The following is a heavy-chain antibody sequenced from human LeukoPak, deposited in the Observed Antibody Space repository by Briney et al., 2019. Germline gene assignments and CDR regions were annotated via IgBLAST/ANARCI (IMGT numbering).Heavy chain of an antibody. Sequence: ASVKVSCKASGYTFTGYYMHWVRQAPGQGLEWMGIINPSGGSTSYAQKFQGRVTMTRDTSTSTVYMELSSLRSEDTAVYYCARSASMVRGVILSDYWGQGTLVTVSS. CDR3: ARSASMVRGVILSDY. J-gene: IGHJ4*02. CDR2: INPSGGST. D-gene: IGHD3-10*01. V-gene: IGHV1-46*01. CDR1: GYTFTGYY.